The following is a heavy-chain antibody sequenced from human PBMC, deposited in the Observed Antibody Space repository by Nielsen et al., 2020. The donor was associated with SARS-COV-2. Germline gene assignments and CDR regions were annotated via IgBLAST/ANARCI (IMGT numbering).Heavy chain of an antibody. J-gene: IGHJ4*02. CDR3: AKYDTHSD. D-gene: IGHD3-22*01. V-gene: IGHV4-4*08. CDR1: GASVNNFH. CDR2: SSARGAT. Sequence: SETLSLTCTVSGASVNNFHWTWHRQFPGKGLEWIGYSSARGATRYNPSLKSRVSISIDTSKNQFSLNLMSVTAADSAIYICAKYDTHSDWGQGTQVIVSS.